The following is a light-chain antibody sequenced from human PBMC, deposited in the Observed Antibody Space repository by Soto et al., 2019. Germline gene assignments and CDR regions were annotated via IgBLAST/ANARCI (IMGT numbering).Light chain of an antibody. J-gene: IGKJ3*01. V-gene: IGKV3-11*01. CDR1: QSVSSY. CDR2: DAS. CDR3: QQRSNSPFT. Sequence: EIVLTQSPATLSLAPGERATLCCRASQSVSSYLAWYQQKPDQAPRLLIYDASNRATGVPARFSGSGSGTDFTLTVSSLEPEDSAVYYCQQRSNSPFTFGPGTKLDIK.